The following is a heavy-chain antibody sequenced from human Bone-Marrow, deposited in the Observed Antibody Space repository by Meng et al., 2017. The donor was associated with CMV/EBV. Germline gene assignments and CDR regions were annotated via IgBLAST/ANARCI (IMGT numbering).Heavy chain of an antibody. CDR3: ATSATIFGVVIGDY. CDR2: ISYDGSNK. V-gene: IGHV3-30*03. D-gene: IGHD3-3*01. Sequence: SGFTFSSYAMHWVRQAPGKGPEWVALISYDGSNKYYADSVKGRFTISRDNSKNTMYLQMNSLRAEDTAVYYCATSATIFGVVIGDYWGQGTLVTVSS. J-gene: IGHJ4*02. CDR1: GFTFSSYA.